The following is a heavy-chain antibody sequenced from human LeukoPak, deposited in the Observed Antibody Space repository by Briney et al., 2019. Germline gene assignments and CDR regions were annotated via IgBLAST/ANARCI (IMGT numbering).Heavy chain of an antibody. V-gene: IGHV3-66*01. D-gene: IGHD2-15*01. J-gene: IGHJ6*02. CDR1: GFTVSSNY. CDR3: ASSQGRYCSGGSCYPNYYYYGMDV. Sequence: GGSLRLSCAASGFTVSSNYMSWVRQAPGKGLEWVSVIYSGGSTYYADSVKGRFTISRDNSKNTLYLQMNSLRAEDTAVYYCASSQGRYCSGGSCYPNYYYYGMDVWGQGTTVTVSS. CDR2: IYSGGST.